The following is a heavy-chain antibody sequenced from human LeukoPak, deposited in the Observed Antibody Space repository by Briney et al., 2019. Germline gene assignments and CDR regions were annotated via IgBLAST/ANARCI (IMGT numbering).Heavy chain of an antibody. D-gene: IGHD7-27*01. CDR3: AKDGGLWVSAHWGDS. CDR1: GFTFSSYT. Sequence: GGSLRLSCAASGFTFSSYTMSWVRQAPGRGLEWVSTITTSDGNTYYADSVKGRFTVSRDNSKNTLFLQMNSLRAEDTAVYYCAKDGGLWVSAHWGDSWGRGTLVTVST. J-gene: IGHJ4*02. CDR2: ITTSDGNT. V-gene: IGHV3-23*01.